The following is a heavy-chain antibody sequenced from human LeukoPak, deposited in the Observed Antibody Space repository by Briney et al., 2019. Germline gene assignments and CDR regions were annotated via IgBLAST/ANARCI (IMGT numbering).Heavy chain of an antibody. CDR3: ARAPAARTYYYYYGMDV. D-gene: IGHD6-13*01. CDR1: GYSFTSYW. V-gene: IGHV5-10-1*01. Sequence: GESLRISCKGSGYSFTSYWISWVRQMPGKGLEWMGRIDPSDSYTNYSPSFQGHVTISADKSISTAYLQWSSLKASDTAMYYCARAPAARTYYYYYGMDVWGKGTTVTVSS. CDR2: IDPSDSYT. J-gene: IGHJ6*04.